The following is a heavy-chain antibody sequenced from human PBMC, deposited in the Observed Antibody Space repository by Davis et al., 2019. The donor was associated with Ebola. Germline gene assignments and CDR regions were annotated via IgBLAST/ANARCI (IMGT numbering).Heavy chain of an antibody. Sequence: SETLSLTCTVSGGSISSGGYSWSWIRQPPGKGLEWIGYIYHSGSTYYNPSLKSRVTISVDRSKNQFSLKLSSVTAADTAVYYCARDRLYRQYGMDVWGQGTTVTVSS. CDR1: GGSISSGGYS. CDR3: ARDRLYRQYGMDV. D-gene: IGHD4-11*01. CDR2: IYHSGST. J-gene: IGHJ6*02. V-gene: IGHV4-30-2*01.